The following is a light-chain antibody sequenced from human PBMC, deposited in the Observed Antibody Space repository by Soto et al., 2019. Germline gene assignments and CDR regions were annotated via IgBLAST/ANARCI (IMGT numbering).Light chain of an antibody. CDR1: QSVSSNY. CDR3: QQYGRSPPFA. J-gene: IGKJ2*01. CDR2: GAS. Sequence: EIVLAQSPGTLSLSPGERATLSCRASQSVSSNYIAWYQQNPGQAPRLLIYGASTRATGIPDRFSGSGSGTDFTLTISRLGPEDFAVYFCQQYGRSPPFAFGQGTKVDIK. V-gene: IGKV3-20*01.